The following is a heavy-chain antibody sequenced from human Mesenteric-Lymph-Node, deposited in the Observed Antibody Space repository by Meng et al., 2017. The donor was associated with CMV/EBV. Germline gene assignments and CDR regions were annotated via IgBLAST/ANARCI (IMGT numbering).Heavy chain of an antibody. J-gene: IGHJ5*02. CDR3: AREGGSGAYDFWSGYYYNWFDP. Sequence: GESLKISCEASGFIFDDFAVSWVRQAPGKGLEWVSGINWDGSSTGYADSVKGRFTISRDNAKNSLYLQMNSLRAEDTALYYCAREGGSGAYDFWSGYYYNWFDPWGQGTLVTVSS. CDR2: INWDGSST. CDR1: GFIFDDFA. D-gene: IGHD3-3*01. V-gene: IGHV3-20*04.